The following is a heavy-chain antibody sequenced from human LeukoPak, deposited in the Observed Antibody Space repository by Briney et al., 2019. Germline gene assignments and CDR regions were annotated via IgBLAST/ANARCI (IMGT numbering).Heavy chain of an antibody. CDR2: ISHSGST. V-gene: IGHV4-38-2*02. CDR1: GYSISSGYY. Sequence: SETLSLTCTVSGYSISSGYYWGWIRQPPGKGLEWIATISHSGSTYYNPSLKSQVTISVDTSKNQFSLKLSSVTAADTAVYYCARGGLDYFDSWGQGTLVTITS. CDR3: ARGGLDYFDS. J-gene: IGHJ4*02. D-gene: IGHD6-19*01.